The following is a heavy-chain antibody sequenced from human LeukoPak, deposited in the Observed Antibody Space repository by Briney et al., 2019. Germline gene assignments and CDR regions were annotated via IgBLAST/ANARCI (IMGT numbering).Heavy chain of an antibody. D-gene: IGHD2-15*01. CDR3: ARDAGYCTGGSCWYFDH. V-gene: IGHV1-2*02. CDR1: GYTFTDYY. CDR2: INLNSGGT. J-gene: IGHJ4*02. Sequence: ASVKVSCKASGYTFTDYYMHWVRQAPGQGLVWMGWINLNSGGTNFAQRFQGRVTMTRDTSISIAYMDLSRLISDDTAVYYCARDAGYCTGGSCWYFDHWGQRTLVTVSS.